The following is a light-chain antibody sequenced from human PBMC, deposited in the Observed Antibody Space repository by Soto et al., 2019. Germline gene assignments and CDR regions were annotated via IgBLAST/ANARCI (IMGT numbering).Light chain of an antibody. CDR1: QSLLHSNGYNS. Sequence: IVMTPSPLSLPVTPGEPASISCRSSQSLLHSNGYNSLDWYLQKPGQSPQLLIYLGSNRASGGPDRFSGSGAGTDFTLKISRVEAEDVGVYYCMQALQTPRTFGQGTKVEIK. V-gene: IGKV2-28*01. J-gene: IGKJ1*01. CDR3: MQALQTPRT. CDR2: LGS.